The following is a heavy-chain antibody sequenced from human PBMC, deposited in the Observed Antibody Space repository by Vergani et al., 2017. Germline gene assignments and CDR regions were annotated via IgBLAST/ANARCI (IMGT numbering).Heavy chain of an antibody. Sequence: QVQLQESGPGLVKPSETLSLTCTVSGGSISSYYWSRIRQPPGKGLEWIGYIYYSGSTNYNPSLKSRVTISVDAAKNQFSRKLGSVTAADTAGYYCARHYYGSGSYPHLGWFDPWGQGTLVTVSS. D-gene: IGHD3-10*01. CDR3: ARHYYGSGSYPHLGWFDP. CDR1: GGSISSYY. J-gene: IGHJ5*02. V-gene: IGHV4-59*08. CDR2: IYYSGST.